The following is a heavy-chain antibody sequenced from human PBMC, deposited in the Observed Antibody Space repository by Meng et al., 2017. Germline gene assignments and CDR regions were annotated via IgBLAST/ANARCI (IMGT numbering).Heavy chain of an antibody. CDR2: ISSSSSYI. Sequence: GGSLRLSCAASGFTFSSYSMNWVRQAPGKGLEWVSSISSSSSYIYYADSVKGRFTISRDNAKNSLYLQMNSLRAEDTAVYYCARDGRHCSGGSCYSYWYFDLWGRGTLVTVSS. J-gene: IGHJ2*01. D-gene: IGHD2-15*01. CDR3: ARDGRHCSGGSCYSYWYFDL. V-gene: IGHV3-21*01. CDR1: GFTFSSYS.